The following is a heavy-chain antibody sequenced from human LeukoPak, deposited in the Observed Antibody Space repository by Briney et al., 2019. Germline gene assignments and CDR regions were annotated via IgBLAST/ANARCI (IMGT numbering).Heavy chain of an antibody. CDR1: GGSISSGDYS. CDR3: ATLGDYYDSSGYPYYFDY. D-gene: IGHD3-22*01. J-gene: IGHJ4*02. Sequence: SETLSLTCAVSGGSISSGDYSWSWIRQPPGKGLEWIGYIYHSGNTYYNPSLKSRVTISVDRSKNQFSLKLTSVTAADTAVYYCATLGDYYDSSGYPYYFDYWGQGTLVTVSS. V-gene: IGHV4-30-2*01. CDR2: IYHSGNT.